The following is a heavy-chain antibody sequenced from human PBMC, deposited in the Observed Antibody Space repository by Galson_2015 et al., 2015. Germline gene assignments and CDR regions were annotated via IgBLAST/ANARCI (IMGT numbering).Heavy chain of an antibody. CDR1: GYTFTSYA. CDR3: ARAVFRSYYYGMDV. Sequence: SVKVSCKASGYTFTSYAMHWVRQAPGQRLEWMGWINAGNGNTKYSQKFQGRVTITRDTSASTAYMELSSLRSEDTAVYYCARAVFRSYYYGMDVWGQGTTVTVSS. V-gene: IGHV1-3*01. CDR2: INAGNGNT. J-gene: IGHJ6*02. D-gene: IGHD3-10*02.